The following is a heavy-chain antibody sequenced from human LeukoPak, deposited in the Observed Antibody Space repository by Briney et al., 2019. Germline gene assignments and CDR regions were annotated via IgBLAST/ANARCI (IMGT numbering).Heavy chain of an antibody. CDR3: ARGGAAGYYYYYSMDV. V-gene: IGHV4-34*01. Sequence: SETLSLTCAVYGGSFSGYYWSWIRQPPGKGLEWIGEINHSGSTNYNPSLKSRVTISVDTSKNQFSLKLSSVTAADTAVYYCARGGAAGYYYYYSMDVWGQGTTVTVSS. J-gene: IGHJ6*02. CDR2: INHSGST. D-gene: IGHD6-13*01. CDR1: GGSFSGYY.